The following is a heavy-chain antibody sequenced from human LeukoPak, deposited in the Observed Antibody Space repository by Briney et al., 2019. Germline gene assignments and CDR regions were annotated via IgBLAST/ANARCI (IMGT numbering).Heavy chain of an antibody. CDR1: GYTFTGYY. D-gene: IGHD3-10*01. CDR2: IIPIFGTA. CDR3: ARGDYYGSGSYYENWFDP. V-gene: IGHV1-69*05. J-gene: IGHJ5*02. Sequence: GASVKVSCKTSGYTFTGYYIHWVRQAPGQGLEWMGRIIPIFGTANYAQKFQDRVTITTDESTSTAYMELSSLRSEDTAVYYCARGDYYGSGSYYENWFDPWGQGTLVTVSS.